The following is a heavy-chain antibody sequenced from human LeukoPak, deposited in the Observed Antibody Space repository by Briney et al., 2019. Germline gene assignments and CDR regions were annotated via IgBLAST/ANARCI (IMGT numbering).Heavy chain of an antibody. D-gene: IGHD6-6*01. CDR2: INWNGGST. Sequence: GGSLRLSCAASGFTSDDYGMSWVRQAPGKGLEWVSGINWNGGSTGYADSVKGRFTISRDNAKNSLYLQMNSLRAEDTALYYCASARLAARLHYFDYWGQGTLVTVSS. CDR3: ASARLAARLHYFDY. J-gene: IGHJ4*02. CDR1: GFTSDDYG. V-gene: IGHV3-20*04.